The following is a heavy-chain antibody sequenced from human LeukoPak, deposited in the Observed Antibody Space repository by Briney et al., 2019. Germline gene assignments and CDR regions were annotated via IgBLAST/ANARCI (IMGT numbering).Heavy chain of an antibody. J-gene: IGHJ4*02. CDR3: ATSARTYIGSSLDY. V-gene: IGHV3-9*01. Sequence: HPGGSLRLSCAASGFTFDDYAMHWVRQAPGKGLEWVSGINWNNDNIGYVDSVKGRFTISRDNAKNTLYLQMNSLRAEDTALYYCATSARTYIGSSLDYWGQGTLVTVSS. CDR1: GFTFDDYA. CDR2: INWNNDNI. D-gene: IGHD2-15*01.